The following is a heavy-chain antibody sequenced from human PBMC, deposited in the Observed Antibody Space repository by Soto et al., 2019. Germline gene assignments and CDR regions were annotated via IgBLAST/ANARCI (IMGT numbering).Heavy chain of an antibody. V-gene: IGHV4-4*02. Sequence: QVQLQESGPGLVKPSGTLSLTCAVSGGSISSSNWWSWVRQPPGKGLEWIGEIYHSGSTNYNPSLKSPVTISVDKSKNQFSLKLSSVTAADTAVYYCARDVALSGYPDDAFDIWGQGTMVTVSS. CDR1: GGSISSSNW. CDR2: IYHSGST. D-gene: IGHD3-3*01. CDR3: ARDVALSGYPDDAFDI. J-gene: IGHJ3*02.